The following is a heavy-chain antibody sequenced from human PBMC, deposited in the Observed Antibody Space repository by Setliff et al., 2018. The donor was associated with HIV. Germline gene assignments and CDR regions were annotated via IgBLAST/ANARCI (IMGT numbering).Heavy chain of an antibody. CDR3: ARVEAKVRGATYGMDV. CDR1: GGSIRSHY. D-gene: IGHD3-10*01. J-gene: IGHJ6*02. Sequence: KASETLSLTCTVSGGSIRSHYWSWIRQPPGKGLEWIGNIYYSGSTNYNPSLKSRVTISVDTSKNQFSLTLNSVTAADTAVYYCARVEAKVRGATYGMDVWGQGTTVTVSS. CDR2: IYYSGST. V-gene: IGHV4-59*11.